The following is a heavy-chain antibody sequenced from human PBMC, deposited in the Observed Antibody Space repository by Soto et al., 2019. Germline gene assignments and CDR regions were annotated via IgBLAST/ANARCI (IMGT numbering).Heavy chain of an antibody. V-gene: IGHV1-24*01. CDR1: GRTLTEVS. CDR3: ATASFYYFGPGTPKDYYHYMDV. D-gene: IGHD3-10*01. CDR2: FDPEDGET. Sequence: ASVKVSCKVSGRTLTEVSMHWVRQAPGKGLEWMGGFDPEDGETIYAQKFQGRVTMTEDTSTDTAYMELSNLRSEDTAVYFCATASFYYFGPGTPKDYYHYMDVWGKGTKVTVSS. J-gene: IGHJ6*03.